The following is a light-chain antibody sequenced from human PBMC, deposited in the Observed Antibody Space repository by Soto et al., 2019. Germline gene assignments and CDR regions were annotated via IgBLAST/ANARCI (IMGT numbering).Light chain of an antibody. CDR1: SSDVGGYNY. CDR3: SSYASSSNPVV. Sequence: QSALTQPASVSGSPGQSITISCTGTSSDVGGYNYVSWYQQHPGKAPKLMISEVSNRPSGVSNRFSGSKSGNTASLTISGLQAEDEAEYYCSSYASSSNPVVFGGGTKLTVL. CDR2: EVS. V-gene: IGLV2-14*01. J-gene: IGLJ2*01.